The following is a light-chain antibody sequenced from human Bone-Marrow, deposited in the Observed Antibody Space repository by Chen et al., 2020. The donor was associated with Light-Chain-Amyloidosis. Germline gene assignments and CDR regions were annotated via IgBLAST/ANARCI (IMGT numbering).Light chain of an antibody. CDR2: GSS. CDR3: QQYGTSPLA. CDR1: QTISSNY. V-gene: IGKV3-20*01. J-gene: IGKJ4*01. Sequence: EIVLTQSPGTLSLSPGEGANRTCRASQTISSNYLTWYQQKFGQAPRLLIYGSSSRATGIPDRFTGSESGTDFPRTVNRLEPEDLAMYYSQQYGTSPLAFGGGTKVEI.